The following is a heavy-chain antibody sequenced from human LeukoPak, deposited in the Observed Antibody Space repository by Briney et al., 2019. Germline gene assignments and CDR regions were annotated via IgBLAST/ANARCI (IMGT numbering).Heavy chain of an antibody. CDR3: VETNPSYAFDF. V-gene: IGHV3-23*01. CDR2: ISNIGTGT. CDR1: GFTFSTYA. Sequence: GGSLRLSCAASGFTFSTYAMRWVRQAPGKGLEWVSAISNIGTGTYYADSVQGRFTVSRDNSKNTLYLQMNRLRAEDTAVYYCVETNPSYAFDFWGQGTLVTVSS. J-gene: IGHJ4*02. D-gene: IGHD1-14*01.